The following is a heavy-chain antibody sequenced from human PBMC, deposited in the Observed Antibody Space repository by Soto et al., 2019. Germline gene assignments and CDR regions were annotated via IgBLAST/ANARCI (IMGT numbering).Heavy chain of an antibody. CDR2: IYYSGST. D-gene: IGHD6-19*01. Sequence: SETLSLNCTVTVGSISSGDYYWSWIRQPPGKGLEWIGYIYYSGSTYYNPSLKSRVTISVDTSKNQFSLKLSSVTAADTAVYYCARQLAVAGTSIYYYYYGMDVWGQGTTVTVSS. J-gene: IGHJ6*02. CDR1: VGSISSGDYY. CDR3: ARQLAVAGTSIYYYYYGMDV. V-gene: IGHV4-30-4*01.